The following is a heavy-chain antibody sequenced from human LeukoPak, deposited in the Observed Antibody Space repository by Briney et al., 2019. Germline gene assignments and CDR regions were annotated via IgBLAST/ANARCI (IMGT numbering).Heavy chain of an antibody. CDR2: ISAYNGNT. D-gene: IGHD3-22*01. V-gene: IGHV1-18*01. CDR3: ARDDLTVGYDSPPLSN. Sequence: GASVKVSCKASGGTFSSYAISWVRQAPGQGLEWMGWISAYNGNTNYAQKLQGRVTMTTDTSTSTAYMELRSLRSDDTAVYYCARDDLTVGYDSPPLSNWGQGTMVTVSS. J-gene: IGHJ3*01. CDR1: GGTFSSYA.